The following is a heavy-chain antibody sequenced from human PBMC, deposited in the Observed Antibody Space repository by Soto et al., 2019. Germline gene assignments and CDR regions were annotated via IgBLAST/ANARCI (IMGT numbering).Heavy chain of an antibody. J-gene: IGHJ5*02. CDR3: ARDLKGYSYGFADNWFDP. D-gene: IGHD5-18*01. V-gene: IGHV3-11*01. Sequence: GGSLRLSCAASGFTFSDYYMSWIRQAPGRGLEWVSYISSSGSTIYYADSVKGRFTISRDNAKNSLYLQMNSLRAEDTAVYYCARDLKGYSYGFADNWFDPWGQGTLVTVSS. CDR2: ISSSGSTI. CDR1: GFTFSDYY.